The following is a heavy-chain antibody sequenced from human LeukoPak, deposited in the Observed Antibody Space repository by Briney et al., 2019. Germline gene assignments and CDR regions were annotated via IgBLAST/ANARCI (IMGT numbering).Heavy chain of an antibody. CDR3: ARGVATGTTGGTDY. Sequence: GRSLRLSCAASGFTFSNYTMNWVRQAPGKGLEWVSSISSSSSYIYYADSVKGRFTISRDNAKNSLYLQMNSLRAEDTAVYYCARGVATGTTGGTDYWGQGTLVTVSS. J-gene: IGHJ4*02. CDR1: GFTFSNYT. CDR2: ISSSSSYI. V-gene: IGHV3-21*01. D-gene: IGHD1-1*01.